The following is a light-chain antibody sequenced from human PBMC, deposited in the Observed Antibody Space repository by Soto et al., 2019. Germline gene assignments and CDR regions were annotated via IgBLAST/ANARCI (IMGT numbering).Light chain of an antibody. V-gene: IGLV1-44*01. CDR3: AAWDNSLNGHV. Sequence: QSVLAQPPSVSGTPGQRATISCSGSSSNIGKNTVSWYQQLPGAAPKPLISTDNQRPSGVPDRFSGSKSGTSASLAISGLQSEDEADYYCAAWDNSLNGHVFGTGTKVTVL. CDR2: TDN. J-gene: IGLJ1*01. CDR1: SSNIGKNT.